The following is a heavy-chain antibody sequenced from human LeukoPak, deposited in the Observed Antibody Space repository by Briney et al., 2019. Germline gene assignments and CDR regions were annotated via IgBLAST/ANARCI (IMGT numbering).Heavy chain of an antibody. CDR1: GFTFSSYA. Sequence: GGSLRLSCAASGFTFSSYAMSWVRQAPGKGLEWVSAISSSGSTIYYADSVKGRFTISRDNAKNSLYLQMNSLRAEDAAVYYCARDEGDTAMVPFDYWGQGTLVTVSS. J-gene: IGHJ4*02. D-gene: IGHD5-18*01. V-gene: IGHV3-21*04. CDR2: ISSSGSTI. CDR3: ARDEGDTAMVPFDY.